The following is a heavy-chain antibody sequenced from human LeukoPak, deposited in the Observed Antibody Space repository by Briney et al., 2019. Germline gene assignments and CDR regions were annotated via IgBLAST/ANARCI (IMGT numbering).Heavy chain of an antibody. CDR3: ARDQGTTPDYSYGMDV. CDR2: ITSTSGTI. V-gene: IGHV3-48*02. Sequence: SMHWVRQAPGKGLEWVSYITSTSGTIYYADSVRGRFSSSRDNGKNSLYLQMNSLRDDDTAVYYCARDQGTTPDYSYGMDVWGQGTTVTVSS. CDR1: S. D-gene: IGHD1-7*01. J-gene: IGHJ6*02.